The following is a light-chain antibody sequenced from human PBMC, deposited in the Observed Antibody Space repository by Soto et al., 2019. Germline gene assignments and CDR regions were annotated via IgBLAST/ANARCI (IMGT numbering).Light chain of an antibody. V-gene: IGLV2-14*01. J-gene: IGLJ1*01. CDR3: SSYRTGSAFYV. Sequence: QSVVTQPASVSGSPGQSITISCTGTSSDVGDYNYVSWYQHHPGKAPKLIIYEVRNRPSGVPNRFSGAKSGNTASLTISGLQAKDEADYYCSSYRTGSAFYVFGSGTKVTVL. CDR1: SSDVGDYNY. CDR2: EVR.